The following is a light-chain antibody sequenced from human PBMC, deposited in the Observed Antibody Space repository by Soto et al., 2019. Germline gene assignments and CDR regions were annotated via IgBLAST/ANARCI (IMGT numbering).Light chain of an antibody. J-gene: IGKJ1*01. CDR1: QSVLYSSNNTNY. V-gene: IGKV4-1*01. CDR2: WAS. Sequence: IVMTQSPDSLAVSLSERSTINCKSSQSVLYSSNNTNYLAWYQQKPGQPTKLLIYWASTRESGVPDRFSGRGSEPDCTLTICIRKAADVAVYYCQHYYSTPWPFGQGTKVEIK. CDR3: QHYYSTPWP.